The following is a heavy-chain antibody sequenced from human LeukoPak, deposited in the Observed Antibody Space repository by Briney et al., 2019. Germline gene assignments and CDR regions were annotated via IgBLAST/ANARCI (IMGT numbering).Heavy chain of an antibody. V-gene: IGHV1-18*01. J-gene: IGHJ4*02. CDR1: GYSFSSFA. Sequence: ASVKVSCKTSGYSFSSFAISWVRQAPGQGLEWMGWISAYTGNTNYALKFQGRITMTTDMSTRTSYMALVNLTSDDTAVYYCARGGGYQDYWGQGTLITVSS. D-gene: IGHD3-22*01. CDR2: ISAYTGNT. CDR3: ARGGGYQDY.